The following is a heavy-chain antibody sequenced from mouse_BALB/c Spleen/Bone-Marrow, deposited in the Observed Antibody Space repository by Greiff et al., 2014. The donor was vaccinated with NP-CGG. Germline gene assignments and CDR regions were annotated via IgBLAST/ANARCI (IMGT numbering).Heavy chain of an antibody. J-gene: IGHJ2*01. CDR3: ARQGICYFDY. Sequence: VQLQQPGPELVKPGASVKMSCKASGYTFTSYVMHWVKQKPGQGLEWIGYINPYSDGTKYNEKFKGKATLTSDKSSSTAYMELSSLTSEDSAVYYCARQGICYFDYWGQGTTLTVSS. CDR1: GYTFTSYV. CDR2: INPYSDGT. V-gene: IGHV1-14*01.